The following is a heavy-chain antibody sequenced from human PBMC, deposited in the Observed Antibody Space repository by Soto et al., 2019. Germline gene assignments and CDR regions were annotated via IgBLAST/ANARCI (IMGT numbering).Heavy chain of an antibody. J-gene: IGHJ4*02. V-gene: IGHV2-5*02. CDR1: GFSLSTRGVA. D-gene: IGHD5-12*01. CDR2: IFWDDDK. Sequence: QITLKESGPTLVRPTQTLTLTCSFSGFSLSTRGVAVGWIRQPPGKALEWLALIFWDDDKWYSPSLRSRLTITEDTAKNQVVLTMTNLSPVDTATYYCAHISGGYTYSFDQWGQGTLVTVSS. CDR3: AHISGGYTYSFDQ.